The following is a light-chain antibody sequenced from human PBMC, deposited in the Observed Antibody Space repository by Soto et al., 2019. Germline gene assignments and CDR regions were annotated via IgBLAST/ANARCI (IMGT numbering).Light chain of an antibody. Sequence: DIQMTQSPSSLSASVGDRITITCRASQDIVGRLAWFQQRPGKAPQYLIQAASILQSGVPSRFSGSGSGTEFILTINNLQPEDFATYYCQQYLTYSSLTFGGGTAVDI. CDR3: QQYLTYSSLT. CDR2: AAS. V-gene: IGKV1D-16*01. J-gene: IGKJ4*02. CDR1: QDIVGR.